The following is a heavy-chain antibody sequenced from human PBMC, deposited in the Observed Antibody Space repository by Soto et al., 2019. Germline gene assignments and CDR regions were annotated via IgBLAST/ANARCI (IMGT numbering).Heavy chain of an antibody. V-gene: IGHV3-30-3*01. CDR2: ISRDGTNK. J-gene: IGHJ4*02. CDR3: ARSRSGAVADSFDY. CDR1: GFTFNRHA. Sequence: QVQLVASGGGVVHLGRSLTLSCAASGFTFNRHAIHWVRQAPGKGLEWVTVISRDGTNKYFADSVKGRFTISRDNGKNTVFLQMNSLRREDTAVYYCARSRSGAVADSFDYWAQGTPGTVSS. D-gene: IGHD3-10*01.